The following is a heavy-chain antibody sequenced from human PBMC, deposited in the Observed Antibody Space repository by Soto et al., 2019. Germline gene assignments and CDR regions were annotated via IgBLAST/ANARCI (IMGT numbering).Heavy chain of an antibody. D-gene: IGHD6-19*01. CDR1: GFSFSNYA. CDR2: ISYEGSAQ. V-gene: IGHV3-30*18. CDR3: TKAGWSSSGWSDY. Sequence: QVQLVESGGGVVQPGGSLRLSCAASGFSFSNYAMNWVRQGPDKGLEWVALISYEGSAQYYADSVKGRFTISRDNSRNTLYLQMNSLRVEDTALYYCTKAGWSSSGWSDYWGQGTLVTVPS. J-gene: IGHJ4*02.